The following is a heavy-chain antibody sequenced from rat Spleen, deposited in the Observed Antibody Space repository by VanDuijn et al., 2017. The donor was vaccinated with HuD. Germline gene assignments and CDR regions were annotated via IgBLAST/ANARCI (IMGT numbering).Heavy chain of an antibody. CDR1: GFTFSNYG. V-gene: IGHV5S14*01. Sequence: EVQLVESGGGLVQPGRSLKLSCAASGFTFSNYGMAWVRQTPTKGLEWVASISTGGGNTYYRDSVKGRFTISRDNAKNTQYLQMDSLRSEDTATYYCATEGTEGIVSQSPYFDYWGQGVMVTVSS. CDR3: ATEGTEGIVSQSPYFDY. J-gene: IGHJ2*01. D-gene: IGHD1-11*01. CDR2: ISTGGGNT.